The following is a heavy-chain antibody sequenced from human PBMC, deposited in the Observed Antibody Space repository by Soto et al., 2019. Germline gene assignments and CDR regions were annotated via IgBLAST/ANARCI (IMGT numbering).Heavy chain of an antibody. CDR1: GFSFSTYG. V-gene: IGHV3-30*18. CDR2: ISNDGSNK. CDR3: AKGLHIVVVSAPQAPFDS. D-gene: IGHD2-21*01. Sequence: GGSLRLSCAASGFSFSTYGMHWVRQAPGKGLEWVAFISNDGSNKYYADSVKGRFTISRDNSKNTLYLQMNSLRAEDTAVYYCAKGLHIVVVSAPQAPFDSWGQGTLVTVS. J-gene: IGHJ4*02.